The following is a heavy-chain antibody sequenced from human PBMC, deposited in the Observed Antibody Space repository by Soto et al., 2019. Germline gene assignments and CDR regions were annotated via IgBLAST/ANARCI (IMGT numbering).Heavy chain of an antibody. V-gene: IGHV3-30*03. CDR3: ARESEDLTSNFDY. Sequence: GGSLRLSCAASGFSFSNYGMHWVRQAPGKGLEWVTVISFDGGNQYYADSVKGRFTVSRDNSKNSLYLEMNSLRAEDTAVYYCARESEDLTSNFDYWGQGTLVTVSS. CDR2: ISFDGGNQ. CDR1: GFSFSNYG. J-gene: IGHJ4*02.